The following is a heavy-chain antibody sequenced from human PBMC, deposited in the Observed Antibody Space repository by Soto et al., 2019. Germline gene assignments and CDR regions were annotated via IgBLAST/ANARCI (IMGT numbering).Heavy chain of an antibody. CDR3: AREVKVPAAADAFDI. D-gene: IGHD2-2*01. CDR2: IDYRGTT. J-gene: IGHJ3*02. V-gene: IGHV4-31*03. Sequence: SETLSLTCTVSGGSISNGNYYWSWIRQHPEKGLEWIGYIDYRGTTHYNPSLESRVTISVDTSNNQFSLNLSSVTAADTAVYYCAREVKVPAAADAFDIWGQGTMVTVSS. CDR1: GGSISNGNYY.